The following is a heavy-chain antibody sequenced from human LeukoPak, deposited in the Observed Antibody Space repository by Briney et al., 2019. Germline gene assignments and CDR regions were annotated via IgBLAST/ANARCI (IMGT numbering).Heavy chain of an antibody. CDR1: GCTFSNAW. V-gene: IGHV3-15*01. CDR3: TTLDDTPTWSSFDD. Sequence: GGSLILSCAASGCTFSNAWANGGRMAPGKGVELVGRIKSKTDGGPSDYAAPVKGRFTISSDDSKNTLCLQMKSLKSAITAFFYCTTLDDTPTWSSFDDGGEGTLVSVST. CDR2: IKSKTDGGPS. D-gene: IGHD3-9*01. J-gene: IGHJ4*02.